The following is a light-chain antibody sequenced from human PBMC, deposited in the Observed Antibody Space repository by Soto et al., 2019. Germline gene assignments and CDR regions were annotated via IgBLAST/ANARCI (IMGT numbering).Light chain of an antibody. Sequence: EIVLTQSPATLSLSPGERATLSCRASQSVTTSLAWFQHQPGQAPRLLIYAASNRATGIPARFSGSGSGTDFTLTISGLEPADFAVYYCQQRHSWPRTFGQGTKV. V-gene: IGKV3-11*01. CDR3: QQRHSWPRT. CDR1: QSVTTS. J-gene: IGKJ1*01. CDR2: AAS.